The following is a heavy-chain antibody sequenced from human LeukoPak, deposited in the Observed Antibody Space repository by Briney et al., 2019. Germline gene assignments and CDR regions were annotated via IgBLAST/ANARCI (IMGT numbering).Heavy chain of an antibody. Sequence: NPGGSLRLSCAASGFTFSEYSTNWVRQAPGKGLEWVSFISTSSSHIYYGDSVKGRFTISRDNARNSVSLQMNSLRAEDTAVYYCARQVSGYDSGSFYFDYWGQGMLVTVSS. CDR2: ISTSSSHI. D-gene: IGHD3-10*01. CDR3: ARQVSGYDSGSFYFDY. CDR1: GFTFSEYS. V-gene: IGHV3-21*01. J-gene: IGHJ4*02.